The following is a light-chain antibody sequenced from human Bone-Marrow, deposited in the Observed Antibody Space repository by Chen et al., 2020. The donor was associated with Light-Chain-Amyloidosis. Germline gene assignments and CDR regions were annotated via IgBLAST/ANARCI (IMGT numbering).Light chain of an antibody. CDR3: QVWDRSSDRPV. CDR1: NIGSTS. V-gene: IGLV3-21*02. CDR2: DDS. Sequence: SYVLTQTSSVSVAPGQTATIACGGNNIGSTSVHWYQQTPGQAPLLVVYDDSDRPSGIPARLAGSNAGNTANLTISRVEAGDEADYYCQVWDRSSDRPVFGGGTKLTVL. J-gene: IGLJ3*02.